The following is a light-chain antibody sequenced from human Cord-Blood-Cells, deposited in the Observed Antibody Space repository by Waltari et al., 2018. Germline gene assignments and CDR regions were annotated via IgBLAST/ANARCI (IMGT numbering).Light chain of an antibody. J-gene: IGLJ3*02. Sequence: QSALTQPRSVSGSPGQSVTIPCTGTSSDVGGYNYVSWYQQHPGKAPKLMIYDVIKRPSGVPDRFSGSKSGNTASLTISGLQAEDEADYYCCSYAGSYTLVFGGGTKLTVL. CDR3: CSYAGSYTLV. CDR2: DVI. V-gene: IGLV2-11*01. CDR1: SSDVGGYNY.